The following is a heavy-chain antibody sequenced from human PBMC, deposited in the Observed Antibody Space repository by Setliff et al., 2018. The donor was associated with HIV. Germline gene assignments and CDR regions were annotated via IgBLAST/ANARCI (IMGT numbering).Heavy chain of an antibody. V-gene: IGHV1-69*06. D-gene: IGHD3-9*01. CDR1: GGTFSTYS. CDR2: IISIFGKT. CDR3: AENRSPSIFSAPTNAFDI. Sequence: SVKVSCKGFGGTFSTYSLSWVRQAPGQGLEWMGGIISIFGKTNYAQKFQGRVTITADKSTTTAFMDLSGLRSEDTAVYYCAENRSPSIFSAPTNAFDIWGQGTMVTVSS. J-gene: IGHJ3*02.